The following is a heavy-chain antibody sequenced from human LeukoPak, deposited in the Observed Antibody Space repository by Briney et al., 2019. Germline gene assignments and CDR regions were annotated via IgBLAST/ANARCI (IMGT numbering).Heavy chain of an antibody. V-gene: IGHV4-39*01. CDR3: ARTVAGSGYYFDY. J-gene: IGHJ4*02. CDR2: IYYSGST. CDR1: GGSINSRSYY. Sequence: KTSETLSLTCTVSGGSINSRSYYWGWIRQPPGKGLEWIGSIYYSGSTYYNPSLKSRVTISVDTSKNQFSLKLSSVTAADTAVYYCARTVAGSGYYFDYWGQGTLVTVSS. D-gene: IGHD6-19*01.